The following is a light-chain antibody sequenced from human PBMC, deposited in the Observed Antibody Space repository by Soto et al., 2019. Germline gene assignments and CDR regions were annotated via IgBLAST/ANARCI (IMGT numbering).Light chain of an antibody. Sequence: DIVMTQSPLSLPVTPGEPASISCRSSQSLLHSNGYNYLDRYLQKPVQSRQLLIYLGSNRAQGVTDRFCGSGSGTDFTQKISRVDAEDVGVYYFMQALQTPYTFGQGTKREIK. J-gene: IGKJ2*01. CDR3: MQALQTPYT. V-gene: IGKV2-28*01. CDR1: QSLLHSNGYNY. CDR2: LGS.